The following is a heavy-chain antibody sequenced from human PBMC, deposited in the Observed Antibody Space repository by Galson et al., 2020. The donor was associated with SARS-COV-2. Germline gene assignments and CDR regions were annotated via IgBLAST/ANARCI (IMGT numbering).Heavy chain of an antibody. CDR1: GYTFTGYY. D-gene: IGHD3-22*01. CDR2: INPNSGGT. V-gene: IGHV1-2*02. J-gene: IGHJ4*02. CDR3: ATLPYYYDNSGPSAY. Sequence: GESLKISCKASGYTFTGYYMHWVRQAPGQGLEWMGWINPNSGGTNYAQKFQGRVTMTRDTSISTAYMELSRLRSDDTAVYYCATLPYYYDNSGPSAYWGQGTLVTVSS.